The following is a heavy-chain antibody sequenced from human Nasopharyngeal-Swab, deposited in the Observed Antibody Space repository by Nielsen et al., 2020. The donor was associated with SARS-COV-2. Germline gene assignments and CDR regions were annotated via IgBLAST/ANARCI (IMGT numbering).Heavy chain of an antibody. CDR1: GYTFTSYD. CDR3: ARGRKITMIVVVIPTHYYNMNV. J-gene: IGHJ6*03. D-gene: IGHD3-22*01. Sequence: ASVKVSCKASGYTFTSYDINWVRQATGQGLEWMGWMNPNSGNTGYAQKFQGRVTMTRNTSISTAYMELSSLRSEDTAVYYCARGRKITMIVVVIPTHYYNMNVWGKGTTVTVSS. V-gene: IGHV1-8*01. CDR2: MNPNSGNT.